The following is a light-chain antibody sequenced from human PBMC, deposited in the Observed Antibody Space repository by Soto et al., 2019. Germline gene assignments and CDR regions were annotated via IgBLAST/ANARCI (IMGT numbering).Light chain of an antibody. CDR1: QSVSSS. J-gene: IGKJ4*01. CDR3: QQRNDWVT. CDR2: DAS. Sequence: EIVVTQSPATLSVSPGERVTLSCRASQSVSSSLAWYQQRPGQAPRLLIYDASNRATGIPPRFSGSGSGTDFILTISSLEPEDSGVYYCQQRNDWVTFGGGTKVEIK. V-gene: IGKV3-11*01.